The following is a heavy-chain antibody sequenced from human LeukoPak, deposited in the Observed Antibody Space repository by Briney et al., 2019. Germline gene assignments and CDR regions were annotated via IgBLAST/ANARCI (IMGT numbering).Heavy chain of an antibody. Sequence: ASVKVSCKAFGYTFSSYYMHWVRQAPGQGLEWMGIINPSGGSTTYAQKFQGRVTMTRDTSTNIVYMELSSLSSDDTAVYYCARDHVMTMVTTPYYFDYWGQGTLVTVSS. D-gene: IGHD4-17*01. CDR2: INPSGGST. V-gene: IGHV1-46*01. J-gene: IGHJ4*02. CDR1: GYTFSSYY. CDR3: ARDHVMTMVTTPYYFDY.